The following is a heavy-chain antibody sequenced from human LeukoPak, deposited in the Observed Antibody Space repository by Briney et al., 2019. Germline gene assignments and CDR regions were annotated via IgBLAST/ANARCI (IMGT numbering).Heavy chain of an antibody. CDR1: GFTFSSYA. CDR3: AKPARGYYYYGMDV. J-gene: IGHJ6*02. D-gene: IGHD3-10*01. V-gene: IGHV3-23*01. Sequence: GGSLRLSCAASGFTFSSYAMSWVRQAPGKGLEWVSAISGSGGSTYCADSVKGRFTISGDNSKNTLYLQMNSLRAEDTAVYYCAKPARGYYYYGMDVWGQGTTVTVSS. CDR2: ISGSGGST.